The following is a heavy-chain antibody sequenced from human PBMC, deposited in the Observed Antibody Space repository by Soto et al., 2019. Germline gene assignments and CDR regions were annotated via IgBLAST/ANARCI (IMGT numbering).Heavy chain of an antibody. V-gene: IGHV3-23*01. CDR2: ISGSGDST. J-gene: IGHJ4*02. CDR3: AKDLYRGITLMVYYTFDL. D-gene: IGHD2-8*01. Sequence: GGPLSLSCAASGFPFGNFAMSWVRRPPGQCLEWVSIISGSGDSTYYADSVKGRFTISRDNSKNTLYLQMDSLGAEDTAVYYCAKDLYRGITLMVYYTFDLWGQGTLLTVSS. CDR1: GFPFGNFA.